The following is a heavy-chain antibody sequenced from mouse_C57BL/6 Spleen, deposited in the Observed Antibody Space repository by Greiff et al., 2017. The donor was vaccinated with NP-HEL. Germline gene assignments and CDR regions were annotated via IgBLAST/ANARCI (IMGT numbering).Heavy chain of an antibody. CDR1: GFSFTTYA. CDR2: IRSKSNNYAT. V-gene: IGHV10-1*01. D-gene: IGHD2-2*01. J-gene: IGHJ1*03. Sequence: EVHLVESGGGLVQPKGSLKLSCAASGFSFTTYAMNWVRQAPGKGLEWVARIRSKSNNYATYYADSVKDRFTISRDDSESMLYLQMNNLKTEDTAMYYCVRHSLWLRRYWYFDVWGTGTTVTVSS. CDR3: VRHSLWLRRYWYFDV.